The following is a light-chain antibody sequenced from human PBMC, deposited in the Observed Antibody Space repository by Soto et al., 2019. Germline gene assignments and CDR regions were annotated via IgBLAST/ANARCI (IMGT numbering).Light chain of an antibody. Sequence: QSWLPQPPSPSGPPGQSVPISRTGTNRDVGGYTSVSWYQQRPGKAPKLMIYEVTKRPSGVPVRFSGSKSGNTASLSVSGLQAEDEADYYCSSYAGSNTYYVFGTGTKVTVL. CDR3: SSYAGSNTYYV. J-gene: IGLJ1*01. CDR2: EVT. V-gene: IGLV2-8*01. CDR1: NRDVGGYTS.